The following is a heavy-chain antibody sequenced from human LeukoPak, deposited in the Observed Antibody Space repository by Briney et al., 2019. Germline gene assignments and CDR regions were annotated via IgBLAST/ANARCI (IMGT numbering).Heavy chain of an antibody. CDR3: ARDELRGPAGVY. CDR1: GGTFSSYA. D-gene: IGHD3-10*01. V-gene: IGHV1-18*01. CDR2: ISAYNGNT. Sequence: ASVKVSCKASGGTFSSYAISWVRQAPGRGLEWMGWISAYNGNTDYAQKLQGRVTMTTDTSTSTAYMELRSLRSDDTAVYYCARDELRGPAGVYWGQGTLVTVSS. J-gene: IGHJ1*01.